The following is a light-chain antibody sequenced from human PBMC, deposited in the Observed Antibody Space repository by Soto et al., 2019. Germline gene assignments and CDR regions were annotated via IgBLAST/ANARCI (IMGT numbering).Light chain of an antibody. V-gene: IGKV1-12*02. CDR2: KAS. CDR3: QQLESYPST. Sequence: DIQMTQSPASLSASVGDTVSITCRSSQDVSRWLSWYQQKPGKAPKLLIYKASTLKSGVPSRFSGSGSGTDFTLTISSLQPEDFATYYCQQLESYPSTFGGGTKVDIK. J-gene: IGKJ4*01. CDR1: QDVSRW.